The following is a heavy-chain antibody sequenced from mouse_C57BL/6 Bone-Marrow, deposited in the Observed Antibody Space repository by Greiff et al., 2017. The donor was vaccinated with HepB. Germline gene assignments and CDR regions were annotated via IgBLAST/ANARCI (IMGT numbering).Heavy chain of an antibody. V-gene: IGHV14-1*01. CDR1: GFNIKDYY. Sequence: EVQLQQSGAELVRPGASVKLSCTASGFNIKDYYMHWVKQRPEQGLEWIGRIDPEDGDTEYAPKFQGKATMTADTSSNTAYLQLSSLTSEDTAVYYCTTVYGSRPAWFAYWGQGTLVTVSA. D-gene: IGHD1-1*01. CDR2: IDPEDGDT. CDR3: TTVYGSRPAWFAY. J-gene: IGHJ3*01.